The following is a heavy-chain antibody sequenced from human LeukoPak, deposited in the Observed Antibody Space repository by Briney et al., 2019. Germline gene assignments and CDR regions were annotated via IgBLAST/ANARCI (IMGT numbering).Heavy chain of an antibody. V-gene: IGHV1-2*02. CDR3: ARDWYCSITSCYSDQYY. Sequence: ASVKVSCKASGYTFTGYYMHWVRQAPGQGLEWMGWINPNSGGTNYAQKFQGRVTMTRDTSISTAYMELSRLRSDDTAVYYCARDWYCSITSCYSDQYYWGQGTLVTVSS. CDR2: INPNSGGT. D-gene: IGHD2-2*01. CDR1: GYTFTGYY. J-gene: IGHJ4*02.